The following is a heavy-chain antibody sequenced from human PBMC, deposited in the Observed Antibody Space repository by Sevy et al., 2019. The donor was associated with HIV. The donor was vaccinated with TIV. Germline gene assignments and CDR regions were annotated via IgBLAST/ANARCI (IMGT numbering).Heavy chain of an antibody. V-gene: IGHV1-8*01. J-gene: IGHJ6*02. CDR1: GYTFTSYD. CDR3: ARGTRCFDWLRYYYYGMDV. D-gene: IGHD3-9*01. Sequence: ASVKVSCKASGYTFTSYDINWVRQATGQGLEWMGWMNPNSGNTGYAQKFQGRVTMTRNTSISTAYMELSSLRSEDTAVYYCARGTRCFDWLRYYYYGMDVWGQGTTVTVSS. CDR2: MNPNSGNT.